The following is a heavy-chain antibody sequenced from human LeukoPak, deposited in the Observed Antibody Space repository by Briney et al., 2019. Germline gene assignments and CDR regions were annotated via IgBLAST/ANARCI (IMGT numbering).Heavy chain of an antibody. Sequence: SETLSLTCAVYGVSFSGYYWSWIRQPPGKGLEWIGEINHSGSTNYNPSLKSRVTISVDTSKNQFSLKLNSVTAADTAVYYCAREGHSGYDSLDYWGQGTLVTVSS. D-gene: IGHD5-12*01. CDR1: GVSFSGYY. CDR2: INHSGST. V-gene: IGHV4-34*01. CDR3: AREGHSGYDSLDY. J-gene: IGHJ4*02.